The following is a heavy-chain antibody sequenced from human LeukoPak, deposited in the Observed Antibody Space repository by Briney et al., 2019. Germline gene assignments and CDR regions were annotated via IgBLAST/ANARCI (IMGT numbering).Heavy chain of an antibody. V-gene: IGHV4-59*01. J-gene: IGHJ3*02. CDR1: GASISFYY. D-gene: IGHD6-13*01. CDR2: IYYSGST. CDR3: ALDSSGWSDDSFDI. Sequence: SETLSLTCTVSGASISFYYWSWIRQPPGEGLEWIGYIYYSGSTNYNPSLKSPVTMSIDTSKNHFSLNLNSVTAADTAIYYCALDSSGWSDDSFDIWGQGTMVTVSS.